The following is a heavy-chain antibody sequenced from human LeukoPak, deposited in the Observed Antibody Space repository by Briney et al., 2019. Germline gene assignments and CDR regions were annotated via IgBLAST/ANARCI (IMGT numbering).Heavy chain of an antibody. CDR2: IYYTGST. CDR1: GGSISGYY. Sequence: PSETLSLTCSVSGGSISGYYWSWIRQVPGERLEWIGYIYYTGSTNYNPSLKSRVTISVDTSKNQFSLKLSSVTAADTAVYYCARAAGWYYFDYWGQGTLVTVSS. J-gene: IGHJ4*02. V-gene: IGHV4-59*01. D-gene: IGHD6-19*01. CDR3: ARAAGWYYFDY.